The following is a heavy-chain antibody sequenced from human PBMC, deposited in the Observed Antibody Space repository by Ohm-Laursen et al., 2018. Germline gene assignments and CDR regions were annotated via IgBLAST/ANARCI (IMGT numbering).Heavy chain of an antibody. CDR2: VYMSGRT. CDR1: GGSISSYY. V-gene: IGHV4-4*07. D-gene: IGHD1-26*01. Sequence: SETLSLTCTVSGGSISSYYWSWIRQPAGKGLEWIGHVYMSGRTNDNPSLKSRVTISVDTSKNQFSLKLSSVTAADTAVYYCARTRGSYFPYYYYGMDVWGQGTTVTVSS. J-gene: IGHJ6*02. CDR3: ARTRGSYFPYYYYGMDV.